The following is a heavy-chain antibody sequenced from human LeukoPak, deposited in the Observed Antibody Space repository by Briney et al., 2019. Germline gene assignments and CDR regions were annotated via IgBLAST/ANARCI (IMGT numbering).Heavy chain of an antibody. Sequence: ASVKVSCKTSGYPFTSFGISWVRQAPGQGLEWMGWISGYNGKTYYAQNLQGRVTVTTDTPTSTVYMELGSLRSDDMAIYYCARDRVYDYSNPRGFDHWGQGTLVTVSS. V-gene: IGHV1-18*03. CDR2: ISGYNGKT. CDR1: GYPFTSFG. CDR3: ARDRVYDYSNPRGFDH. D-gene: IGHD4-11*01. J-gene: IGHJ4*02.